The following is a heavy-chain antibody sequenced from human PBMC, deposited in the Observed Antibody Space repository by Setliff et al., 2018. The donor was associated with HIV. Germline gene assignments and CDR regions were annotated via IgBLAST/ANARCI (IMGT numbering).Heavy chain of an antibody. D-gene: IGHD2-21*02. CDR2: ISGSGTYT. J-gene: IGHJ3*02. CDR1: GFTFTSHS. Sequence: GGSLRLSCVTSGFTFTSHSMNWVRLRPGKGLEWVASISGSGTYTHYADSVRGRFTVSRDNAKNSLWLQLDSLKVEDTALYFCVSSNVVVVTASVSDAFDIWGQGTMVTVSS. CDR3: VSSNVVVVTASVSDAFDI. V-gene: IGHV3-21*01.